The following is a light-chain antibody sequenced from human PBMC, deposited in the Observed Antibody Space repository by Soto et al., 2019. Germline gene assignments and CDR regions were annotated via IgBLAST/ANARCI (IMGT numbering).Light chain of an antibody. CDR3: QQLNSYPT. CDR2: AAS. CDR1: QGISSY. V-gene: IGKV1-9*01. Sequence: IQLTPSPSSLSASVGDRVTITCRASQGISSYLAWYQQKPGKAPKLLIYAASTLQSGVPSRFSGSGSGTDFTLTISSLQPEDFATYYCQQLNSYPTFGQGTRLEIK. J-gene: IGKJ5*01.